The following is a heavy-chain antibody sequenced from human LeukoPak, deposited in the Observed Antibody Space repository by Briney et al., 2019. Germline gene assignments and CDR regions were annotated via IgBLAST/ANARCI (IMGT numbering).Heavy chain of an antibody. D-gene: IGHD3-22*01. V-gene: IGHV3-33*01. CDR2: IWNDGSNK. CDR1: GFTFSSYG. J-gene: IGHJ3*02. Sequence: GGSLRLSCAASGFTFSSYGMHWVRQAPGKGLEWVAVIWNDGSNKYYADSVKGRFTISRDNSENTLYLQMNSLRAEDTAVYYCARIHSLYYYDSSGYGAFDIWGQGTMVTVSS. CDR3: ARIHSLYYYDSSGYGAFDI.